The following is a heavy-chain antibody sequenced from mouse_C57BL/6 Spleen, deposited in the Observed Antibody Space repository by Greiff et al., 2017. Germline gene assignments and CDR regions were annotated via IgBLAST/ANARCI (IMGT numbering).Heavy chain of an antibody. V-gene: IGHV1-52*01. Sequence: QVQLKQPGAELVRPGSSVKLSCKASGYTFTSYWMHWVKQRPIQGLEWIGNIDPSDSETHYNQKFKDKATLTVDKSSSTAYMQLSSLTSEDSAVXYCARGDTYAMDYWGQGTSVTVSS. CDR3: ARGDTYAMDY. CDR1: GYTFTSYW. CDR2: IDPSDSET. J-gene: IGHJ4*01.